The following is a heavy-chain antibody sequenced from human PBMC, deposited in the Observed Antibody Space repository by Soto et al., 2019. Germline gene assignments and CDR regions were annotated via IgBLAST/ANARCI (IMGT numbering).Heavy chain of an antibody. Sequence: LSLTCAVYGGSFSGYYWSWIRQPPGKGLEWIGEINHSGSTNYNPSLKSRVTISVDTSKNQFSLKLSSVTAADTAVYYCARGAFTYYYYYGMDVWGQGTTVTVSS. CDR2: INHSGST. V-gene: IGHV4-34*01. J-gene: IGHJ6*02. CDR1: GGSFSGYY. CDR3: ARGAFTYYYYYGMDV.